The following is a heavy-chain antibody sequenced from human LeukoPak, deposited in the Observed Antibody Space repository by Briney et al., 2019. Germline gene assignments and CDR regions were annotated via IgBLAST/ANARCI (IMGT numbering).Heavy chain of an antibody. CDR1: GFTFSSYW. V-gene: IGHV3-74*01. Sequence: GGSLRLSCAASGFTFSSYWMHWVRQAPGKGLVWVSRIKSDGKTNYADSVKGRFTISRDNARNSLYLQMSSLRGDDTAVYYCVRSKVVAEAGKSWFDPWGQGTRVTVTS. CDR2: IKSDGKT. D-gene: IGHD6-13*01. CDR3: VRSKVVAEAGKSWFDP. J-gene: IGHJ5*01.